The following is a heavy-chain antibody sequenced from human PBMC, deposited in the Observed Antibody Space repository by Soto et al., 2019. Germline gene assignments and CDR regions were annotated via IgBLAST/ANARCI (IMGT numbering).Heavy chain of an antibody. Sequence: QVQLQESGPGLVKPSQTLSLACTVSGGSISSGDYYWSWIRQPPGKGLEWIGYIYYSGSIYYNPSLRSRVTISVDTSTNQCSRKLSSVTAADTAVYYCASDSSGLGEDGMDVWGQGTTVTVSS. CDR2: IYYSGSI. D-gene: IGHD3-22*01. J-gene: IGHJ6*02. CDR3: ASDSSGLGEDGMDV. V-gene: IGHV4-30-4*01. CDR1: GGSISSGDYY.